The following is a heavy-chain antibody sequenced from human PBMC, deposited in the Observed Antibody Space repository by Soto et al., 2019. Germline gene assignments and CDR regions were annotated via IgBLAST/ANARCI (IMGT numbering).Heavy chain of an antibody. CDR2: ISAYNGNT. Sequence: ASVKVSCKASGYTFTSYGISWVRQAPGQGLEWMGWISAYNGNTNYAQKLQGRVTMTTDTSTSTAYMELRSLRSDDMAVYYCARDVLRFLEWLPNLNYYYYMDVWGKGTTVTVSS. CDR1: GYTFTSYG. CDR3: ARDVLRFLEWLPNLNYYYYMDV. D-gene: IGHD3-3*01. V-gene: IGHV1-18*03. J-gene: IGHJ6*03.